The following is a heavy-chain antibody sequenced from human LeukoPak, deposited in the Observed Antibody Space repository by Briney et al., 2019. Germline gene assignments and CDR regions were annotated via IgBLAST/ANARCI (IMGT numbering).Heavy chain of an antibody. J-gene: IGHJ3*02. CDR3: ARGGPAGSDAFDI. D-gene: IGHD6-13*01. Sequence: SETLSLTCTVSGGSISSYYWSWIRQPPGKGLEWIGDIYYSGSTNYNPALKSRVTISVDTSKNKFYLKLSSVTAADTAVYYCARGGPAGSDAFDIWGQGTMVTVSS. V-gene: IGHV4-59*01. CDR2: IYYSGST. CDR1: GGSISSYY.